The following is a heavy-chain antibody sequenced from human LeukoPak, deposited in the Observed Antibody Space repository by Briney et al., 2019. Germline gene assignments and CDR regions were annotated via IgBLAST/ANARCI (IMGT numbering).Heavy chain of an antibody. CDR3: ARRGGYYYDSSGPRDY. J-gene: IGHJ4*02. CDR2: IYYSGST. Sequence: MASETLSLTCTVSGGSISSSSYYWGWIRQPPGKGLEWFGSIYYSGSTYYHPSLKSRVTISVDTSKNQFSLKLSSVTAADTAVYYCARRGGYYYDSSGPRDYWGQGTLVTVSS. V-gene: IGHV4-39*01. D-gene: IGHD3-22*01. CDR1: GGSISSSSYY.